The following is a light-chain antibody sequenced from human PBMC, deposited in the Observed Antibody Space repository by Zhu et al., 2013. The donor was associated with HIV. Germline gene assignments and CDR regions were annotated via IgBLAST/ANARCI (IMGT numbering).Light chain of an antibody. CDR2: GAS. J-gene: IGKJ2*01. CDR1: ETLFFSAKNKDY. CDR3: QQYFSIPYT. Sequence: DILIDQFPDSLSVSPGGRATITCESSETLFFSAKNKDYLAWFQVKGRLPPKLLIYGASTRDSGVPDRFTGSASRTVFTLTIDDFQAEDVAKYYCQQYFSIPYTFGRGT. V-gene: IGKV4-1*01.